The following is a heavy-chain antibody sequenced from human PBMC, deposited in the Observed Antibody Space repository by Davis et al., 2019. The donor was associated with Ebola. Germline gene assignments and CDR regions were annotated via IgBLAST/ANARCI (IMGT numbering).Heavy chain of an antibody. J-gene: IGHJ3*01. CDR1: GISVSSSNW. D-gene: IGHD4/OR15-4a*01. CDR3: TRGYGAL. Sequence: PGGSLRLSCAVSGISVSSSNWWTWMRQPPGKSLEWIGQVFHSGHTNYNPSLGSRVSLSLDKSNNQFSLQLTSVTAADTAVYYCTRGYGALWDQGKLVTVSS. V-gene: IGHV4-4*02. CDR2: VFHSGHT.